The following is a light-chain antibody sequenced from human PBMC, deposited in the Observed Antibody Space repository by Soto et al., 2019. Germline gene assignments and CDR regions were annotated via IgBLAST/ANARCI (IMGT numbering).Light chain of an antibody. CDR2: YAS. CDR1: QSVNTN. CDR3: QQYNNWSPLT. Sequence: EIVMTQSPATLSVSPGERATLSCRASQSVNTNLAWYQQKPGQAPRLLIYYASTKATGIPARFSGSGSGTEFTLTISSLQSEDFAVYYCQQYNNWSPLTFGGGTKVEIK. V-gene: IGKV3-15*01. J-gene: IGKJ4*01.